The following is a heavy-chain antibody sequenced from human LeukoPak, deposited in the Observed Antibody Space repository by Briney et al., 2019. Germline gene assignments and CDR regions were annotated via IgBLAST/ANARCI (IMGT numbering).Heavy chain of an antibody. CDR2: ISYDGSNK. CDR3: AKEERRYCSSTSCYNYGMDV. D-gene: IGHD2-2*02. Sequence: GGSLRLSCAASGFTFSSYGMHWVRQAPGKGLEWVAVISYDGSNKYYADSVKGRFTISRDNSKNTLYLQMNSLRAEDTAVYYCAKEERRYCSSTSCYNYGMDVWGQGTTVTVSS. CDR1: GFTFSSYG. J-gene: IGHJ6*02. V-gene: IGHV3-30*18.